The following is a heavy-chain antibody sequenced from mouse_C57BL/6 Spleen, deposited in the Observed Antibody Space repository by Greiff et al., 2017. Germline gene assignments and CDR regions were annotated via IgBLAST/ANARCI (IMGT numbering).Heavy chain of an antibody. CDR2: INPNNGGT. CDR3: ARGYGSRREDY. CDR1: GYTFTDYN. V-gene: IGHV1-22*01. D-gene: IGHD1-1*01. J-gene: IGHJ2*01. Sequence: VQLKQSGPELVKPGASVKMSCKASGYTFTDYNMHWVKQSHGKSLEWIGYINPNNGGTSYNQKFKGKATLTVNKSSSTAYMELRSLTSEDSAVYYCARGYGSRREDYWGQGTTLTVSS.